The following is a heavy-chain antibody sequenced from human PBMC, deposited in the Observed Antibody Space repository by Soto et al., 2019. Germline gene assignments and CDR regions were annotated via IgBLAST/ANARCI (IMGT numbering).Heavy chain of an antibody. J-gene: IGHJ6*03. D-gene: IGHD6-6*01. CDR3: ARVFVVWPSSSSSYYYYYYMDV. Sequence: PSETLSLACTVSGGSISSLHWSWIRQPPGKGLEWIGEINHSGSTNYNPSLKSRVTISVDTSKNQFSLKLSSVTAADTAVYYCARVFVVWPSSSSSYYYYYYMDVWGKGTTVTVSS. V-gene: IGHV4-34*01. CDR2: INHSGST. CDR1: GGSISSLH.